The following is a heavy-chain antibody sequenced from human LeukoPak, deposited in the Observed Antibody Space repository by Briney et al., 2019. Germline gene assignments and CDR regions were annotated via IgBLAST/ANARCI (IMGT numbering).Heavy chain of an antibody. CDR3: ATDLVGATSFDY. CDR2: IIPIFGTA. CDR1: GGTFSSYA. J-gene: IGHJ4*02. D-gene: IGHD1-26*01. Sequence: SVKVSFKASGGTFSSYAISWVRQAPGQGLEWMGGIIPIFGTANYAQKFQGRVTITADESTSTAYMELSSLRSEDTAVYYCATDLVGATSFDYWGQGTLVTVSS. V-gene: IGHV1-69*13.